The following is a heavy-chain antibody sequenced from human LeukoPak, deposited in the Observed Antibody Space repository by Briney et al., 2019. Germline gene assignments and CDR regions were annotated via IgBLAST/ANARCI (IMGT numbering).Heavy chain of an antibody. CDR2: ISWDGGST. CDR1: GFTFDDYT. CDR3: AKDAPGGSYGAEYFQH. Sequence: GGSLRLSCAASGFTFDDYTMNWVGKAPGRGLGWVSLISWDGGSTYYADSVKGRFTISRDNSKNSLYLQMNSLRTEDTALYYCAKDAPGGSYGAEYFQHWGQGTLVTVSS. J-gene: IGHJ1*01. V-gene: IGHV3-43*01. D-gene: IGHD1-26*01.